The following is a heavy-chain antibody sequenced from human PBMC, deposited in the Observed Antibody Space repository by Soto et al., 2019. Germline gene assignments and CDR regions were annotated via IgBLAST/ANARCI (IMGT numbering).Heavy chain of an antibody. CDR1: GFIFSNYY. Sequence: GGSLRLSCAASGFIFSNYYISWIRQAPGKGLEWVSYISASGTDIYYADSVKGRFTISRDNAKNSLYLQMNSLTAEDTAVYYCARGHYVLDFSGQGSTVIVSS. V-gene: IGHV3-11*01. D-gene: IGHD2-8*02. CDR3: ARGHYVLDF. J-gene: IGHJ6*02. CDR2: ISASGTDI.